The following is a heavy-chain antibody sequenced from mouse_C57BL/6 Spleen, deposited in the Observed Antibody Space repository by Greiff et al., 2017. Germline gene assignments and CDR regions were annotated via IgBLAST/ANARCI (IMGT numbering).Heavy chain of an antibody. J-gene: IGHJ1*03. V-gene: IGHV1-55*01. D-gene: IGHD1-1*01. CDR2: IYPGSGST. CDR1: GYTFTSYW. Sequence: QVQLQQPGAELVKPGASVKMSCKASGYTFTSYWITWVKQRPGQGLEWIGDIYPGSGSTNYNEKFKSKATLTVDTSSSTAYMQLSSLTSEDSAVYYCARPYCGSSCRYFEVWGTGTTVTVAS. CDR3: ARPYCGSSCRYFEV.